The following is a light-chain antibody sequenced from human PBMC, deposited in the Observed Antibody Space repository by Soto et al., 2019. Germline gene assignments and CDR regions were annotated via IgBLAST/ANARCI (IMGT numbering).Light chain of an antibody. Sequence: QSALTQPRSVSGSPGQSVTISCTGTSSDVGGYNHVSWYQQHPGKAPKLMIYDVSKRPSGVPDRFSGSKSGTTASLTISGLQAEDEADYYCCSYAGSYSFEVFGGGTKVTVL. CDR3: CSYAGSYSFEV. J-gene: IGLJ2*01. V-gene: IGLV2-11*01. CDR1: SSDVGGYNH. CDR2: DVS.